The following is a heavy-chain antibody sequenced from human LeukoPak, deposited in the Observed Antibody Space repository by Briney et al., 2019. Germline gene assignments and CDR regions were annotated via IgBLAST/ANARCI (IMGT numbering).Heavy chain of an antibody. Sequence: GGSLRLSCAACRVTFSSYSMNWVRQAPGKGLEWVSSISSSSSYIYYADSVKGRFTISRDNAKNSLYLQMNSLRAEDTAVYYCARDKDILTGSFDYWGQGTLVTVSS. D-gene: IGHD3-9*01. CDR2: ISSSSSYI. CDR3: ARDKDILTGSFDY. J-gene: IGHJ4*02. V-gene: IGHV3-21*01. CDR1: RVTFSSYS.